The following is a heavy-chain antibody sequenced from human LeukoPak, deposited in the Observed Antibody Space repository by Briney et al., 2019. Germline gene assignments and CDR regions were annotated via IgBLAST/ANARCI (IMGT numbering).Heavy chain of an antibody. CDR2: IWYDGSNK. V-gene: IGHV3-30*19. CDR3: ASLAAYCGGDCYSWDFDY. CDR1: GFTFSSYG. Sequence: PGGSLRLSCAASGFTFSSYGMHWVRKAPGKGLEWVAVIWYDGSNKYYADSVKGRFTISRDNSKNTLYLQMNSLRAEDTAVYYCASLAAYCGGDCYSWDFDYWGQGTLVTVSS. J-gene: IGHJ4*02. D-gene: IGHD2-21*02.